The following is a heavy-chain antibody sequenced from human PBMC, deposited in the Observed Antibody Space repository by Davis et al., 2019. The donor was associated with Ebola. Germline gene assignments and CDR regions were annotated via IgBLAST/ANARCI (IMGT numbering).Heavy chain of an antibody. CDR2: ISAYNGNT. V-gene: IGHV1-18*01. D-gene: IGHD3-22*01. CDR3: ASGEDSSVYYLDAFDF. CDR1: GYTFKNYA. Sequence: ASVKVSCKASGYTFKNYAISWVRQAPGQGLEWMGWISAYNGNTNYAQILQGRVTVTEDTSTDTAYMELSSLTSEDTAMYYCASGEDSSVYYLDAFDFWGQGTQVTVSS. J-gene: IGHJ3*01.